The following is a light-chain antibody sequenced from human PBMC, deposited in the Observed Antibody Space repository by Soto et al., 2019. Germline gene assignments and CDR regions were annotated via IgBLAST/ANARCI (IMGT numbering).Light chain of an antibody. CDR1: QSLLHLTGETF. Sequence: DVVMTQTPLSLSAAPGQPSSISCKSSQSLLHLTGETFLFWYLQKEGQSXQXXIYEVSTRVSGVPDRFSGSWSGTAGTIEISRVETDDGCIYDGMQSTQLPPTFGQGTRLEIK. CDR2: EVS. V-gene: IGKV2D-29*02. J-gene: IGKJ5*01. CDR3: MQSTQLPPT.